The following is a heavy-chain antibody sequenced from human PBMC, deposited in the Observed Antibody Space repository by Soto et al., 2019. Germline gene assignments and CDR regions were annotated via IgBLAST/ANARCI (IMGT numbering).Heavy chain of an antibody. Sequence: NPGGSLRLSCAASGFTFSSYSMNWVRQAPGKGLEWVSSISSSSSYIYYADSVKGRFTISRDNAKNSLYLQMNSLRAEDTAVYYCARDDYSNYLSYYYYGMDVWGQGTTVTVSS. J-gene: IGHJ6*02. CDR1: GFTFSSYS. CDR2: ISSSSSYI. D-gene: IGHD4-4*01. CDR3: ARDDYSNYLSYYYYGMDV. V-gene: IGHV3-21*01.